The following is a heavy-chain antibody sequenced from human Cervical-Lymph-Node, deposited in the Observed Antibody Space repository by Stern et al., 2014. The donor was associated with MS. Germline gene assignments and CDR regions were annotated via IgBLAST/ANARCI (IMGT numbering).Heavy chain of an antibody. Sequence: QVQLQQWGAGLLKPSETLSLTCAVYGGSFSGYYLSWIRQPPGKGLEWIGEINHGGSTNYTPSLKSRVTISVDTSKNQFSLKLSSVTAADTAVYYCARGNVWGSSGQIRRFDPWGQGTLVTVSS. CDR1: GGSFSGYY. CDR3: ARGNVWGSSGQIRRFDP. V-gene: IGHV4-34*01. CDR2: INHGGST. J-gene: IGHJ5*02. D-gene: IGHD6-25*01.